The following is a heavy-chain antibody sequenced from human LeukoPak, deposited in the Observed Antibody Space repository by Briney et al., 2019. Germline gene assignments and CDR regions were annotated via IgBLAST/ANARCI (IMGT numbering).Heavy chain of an antibody. J-gene: IGHJ4*02. CDR2: INPNSGGT. CDR1: GYSFTGYY. V-gene: IGHV1-2*02. Sequence: GASVKVSCKASGYSFTGYYMHWVRQAPGQGLEWMGWINPNSGGTNYAQKFQGRVTMTRDTSISTAYMELTRLRSDDTAVYYCARDNSGSSGHFDYWGQGTLVTVSS. D-gene: IGHD1-26*01. CDR3: ARDNSGSSGHFDY.